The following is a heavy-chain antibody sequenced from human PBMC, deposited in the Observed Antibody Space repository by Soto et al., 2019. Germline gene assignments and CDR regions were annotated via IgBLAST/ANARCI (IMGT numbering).Heavy chain of an antibody. CDR3: ARRFLQDNGVNHDSFDI. J-gene: IGHJ3*02. Sequence: QVQLVQSGAEVKKPGSSVKVSCKASGGTFRNYAFSLVRQAPGQGLEWMGEVIPIFGTTPYAQTCQGRVTITADESTNTAHRELSSLRSEDPAVYYCARRFLQDNGVNHDSFDIWGQGTMVTVSS. D-gene: IGHD4-17*01. V-gene: IGHV1-69*01. CDR1: GGTFRNYA. CDR2: VIPIFGTT.